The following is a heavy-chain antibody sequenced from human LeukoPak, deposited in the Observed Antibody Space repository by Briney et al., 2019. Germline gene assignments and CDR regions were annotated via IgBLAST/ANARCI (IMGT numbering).Heavy chain of an antibody. Sequence: PSETLSLTCSVSGDSIRNYFWSWIRQPAGKGLEWIGRIYTSGSTGYNPSLRSRVTMSVDTSRNQFSLKLTSVTAADTAVYYCARESKSYDGSGYYHDYWGQGTLVTVSS. J-gene: IGHJ4*02. CDR1: GDSIRNYF. D-gene: IGHD3-22*01. CDR2: IYTSGST. CDR3: ARESKSYDGSGYYHDY. V-gene: IGHV4-4*07.